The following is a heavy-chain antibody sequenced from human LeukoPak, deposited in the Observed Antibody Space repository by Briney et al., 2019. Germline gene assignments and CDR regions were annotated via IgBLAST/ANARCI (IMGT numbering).Heavy chain of an antibody. CDR3: ARRRTRDGYKYYFDY. CDR2: IYYSGST. Sequence: SETLSLTCNVSGGSISSSSYYWGWIRQPPGKGLEWIGSIYYSGSTYYNPSLKSRVTISVDTSKNQFSLKLSSVTAADTAVYYCARRRTRDGYKYYFDYWGQGTLVTVSS. CDR1: GGSISSSSYY. J-gene: IGHJ4*02. D-gene: IGHD5-24*01. V-gene: IGHV4-39*01.